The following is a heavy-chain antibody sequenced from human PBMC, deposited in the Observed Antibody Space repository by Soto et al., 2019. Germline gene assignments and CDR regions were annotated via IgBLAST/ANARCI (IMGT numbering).Heavy chain of an antibody. CDR3: AKAGIVLTLDGTELDY. V-gene: IGHV3-30*18. CDR2: ISYDGSNK. D-gene: IGHD2-8*01. Sequence: GRALGLACAASGFTFGSNGIPWVGQAPGKGLEWVAVISYDGSNKYYADSVKGRLTISRDNSKNTLYLQMNSLRAEDTAVYYCAKAGIVLTLDGTELDYWGQG. J-gene: IGHJ4*02. CDR1: GFTFGSNG.